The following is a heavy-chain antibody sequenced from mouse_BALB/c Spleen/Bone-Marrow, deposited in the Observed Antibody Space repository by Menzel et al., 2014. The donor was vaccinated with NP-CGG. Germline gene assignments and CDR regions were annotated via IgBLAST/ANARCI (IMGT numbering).Heavy chain of an antibody. CDR1: GYTFTSYW. D-gene: IGHD2-10*02. J-gene: IGHJ4*01. V-gene: IGHV1S126*01. CDR3: TRQYGNYYAMDY. Sequence: VKLMESGAELVRPGASVKVSCKAYGYTFTSYWINWVKQRPGQGLEWIGNIYPSDSYTNYNQNFKDKATLTVDKSSSTAYMQISSPTSEDSSVYYCTRQYGNYYAMDYWGQGTSVTVSS. CDR2: IYPSDSYT.